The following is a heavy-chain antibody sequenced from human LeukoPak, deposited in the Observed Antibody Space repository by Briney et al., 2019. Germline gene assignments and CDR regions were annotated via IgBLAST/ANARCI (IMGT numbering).Heavy chain of an antibody. V-gene: IGHV3-21*01. CDR3: AADSGYDFGYYYYYMDV. CDR1: GFTFSSYS. D-gene: IGHD5-12*01. CDR2: ISSSSSYI. J-gene: IGHJ6*03. Sequence: GGSLRLSCAASGFTFSSYSMNWVRQAPGKGLEWVSSISSSSSYIYYADSVKGRFTISRDNAKNSLYLQMNSLRAEDTAVYYCAADSGYDFGYYYYYMDVWGKGTTVTVSS.